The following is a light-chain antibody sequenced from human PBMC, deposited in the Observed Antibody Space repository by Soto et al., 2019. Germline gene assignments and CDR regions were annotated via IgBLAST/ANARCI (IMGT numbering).Light chain of an antibody. CDR1: QTTNNY. V-gene: IGKV1-39*01. CDR2: AAS. Sequence: DIQMTQSPSSLSASVGDRFTITCRASQTTNNYLNWYPLQPGKAPKLLIYAASTLQTGVPSRFTGSGSGTDFTLTILSLQPEDFATYYCQQANTFPLTFGQGTRLEIK. CDR3: QQANTFPLT. J-gene: IGKJ5*01.